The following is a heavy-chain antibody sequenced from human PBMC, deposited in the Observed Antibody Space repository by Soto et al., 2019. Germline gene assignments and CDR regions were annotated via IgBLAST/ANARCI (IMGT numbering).Heavy chain of an antibody. CDR1: GFTFSSYA. Sequence: GGSLRLSCAASGFTFSSYAMSWVRQAPGQGLEWVSAISGSGGTTYYADSVKGRFTISRDNSENTLYLQMNSLRAEDTAVYYCAKDRGYSGYDNWFHSWGQGTLVTVSS. D-gene: IGHD5-12*01. CDR2: ISGSGGTT. CDR3: AKDRGYSGYDNWFHS. J-gene: IGHJ5*01. V-gene: IGHV3-23*01.